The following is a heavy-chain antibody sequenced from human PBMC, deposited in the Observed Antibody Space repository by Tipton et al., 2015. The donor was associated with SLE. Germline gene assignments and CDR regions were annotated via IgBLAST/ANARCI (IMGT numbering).Heavy chain of an antibody. CDR2: IYGSGSS. V-gene: IGHV4-38-2*01. CDR3: ARGKTRVEY. J-gene: IGHJ4*02. D-gene: IGHD1-14*01. Sequence: TLSLTCAVSGYSISSGYYWGWIRQPPGKGLEWIGSIYGSGSSYYNPSLRSRVTISVDTSKNQFSLKLNSVTAADTAVYYCARGKTRVEYWGQGTLVTVSS. CDR1: GYSISSGYY.